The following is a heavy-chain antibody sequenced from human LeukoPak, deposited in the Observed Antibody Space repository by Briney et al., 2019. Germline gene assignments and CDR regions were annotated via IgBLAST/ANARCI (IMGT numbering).Heavy chain of an antibody. J-gene: IGHJ4*02. Sequence: GRSLRLSCAASGFTFSSYGMHWVRQAPGKGLEWVAVISYDGSNKYYADSVKGRFTISRDNSKNTLYLQMNSLRAEDTAVYYCAKDRYNSSGFDYWGQGTLVTVSS. D-gene: IGHD3-22*01. V-gene: IGHV3-30*18. CDR1: GFTFSSYG. CDR2: ISYDGSNK. CDR3: AKDRYNSSGFDY.